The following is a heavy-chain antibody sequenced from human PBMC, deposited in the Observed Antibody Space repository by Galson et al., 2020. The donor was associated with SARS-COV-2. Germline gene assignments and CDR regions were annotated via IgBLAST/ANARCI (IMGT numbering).Heavy chain of an antibody. D-gene: IGHD2-2*01. CDR3: ARIVVVPAATAIDD. Sequence: ASETLSLTFTVSGGSISSSSYYWGWIRQPPGKGLEWIGTIYYSRSTYYNPSLKSRVTISVDTSKNQFSLRLSSVTAADTAVYYCARIVVVPAATAIDDWGQGTLVTVSS. V-gene: IGHV4-39*07. CDR1: GGSISSSSYY. CDR2: IYYSRST. J-gene: IGHJ4*02.